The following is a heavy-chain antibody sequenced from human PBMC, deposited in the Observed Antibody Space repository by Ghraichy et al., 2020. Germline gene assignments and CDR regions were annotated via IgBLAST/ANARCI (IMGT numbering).Heavy chain of an antibody. V-gene: IGHV4-4*09. J-gene: IGHJ4*02. CDR2: IYASGST. CDR1: DGSISSYY. CDR3: ARHRRKASISDLAY. Sequence: SETLSLTCTVSDGSISSYYWSWVRQPPGKGLEWIGCIYASGSTNYDPSLKSRVTISLDTSRNQFSLNLNSVTAADTAVYYCARHRRKASISDLAYWVLGTLVTVSS.